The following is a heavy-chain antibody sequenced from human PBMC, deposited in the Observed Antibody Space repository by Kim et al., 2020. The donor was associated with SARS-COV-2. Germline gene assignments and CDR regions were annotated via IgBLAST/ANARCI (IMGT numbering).Heavy chain of an antibody. CDR2: ISGDGGST. D-gene: IGHD5-12*01. J-gene: IGHJ6*02. CDR3: AKDSKIRVGMATIIMYYYYGMDV. Sequence: GGSLRLSCAASGFTFDDYAMHWVRQAPGKGLEWVSLISGDGGSTYYADSVKGRFTISRDNSKNSLYLQMNSLRTEDTALYYCAKDSKIRVGMATIIMYYYYGMDVWGQGTTVTVSS. V-gene: IGHV3-43*02. CDR1: GFTFDDYA.